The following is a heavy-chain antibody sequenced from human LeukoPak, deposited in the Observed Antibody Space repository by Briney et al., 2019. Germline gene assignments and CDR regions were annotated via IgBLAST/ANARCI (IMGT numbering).Heavy chain of an antibody. CDR1: GFIFISYG. V-gene: IGHV3-30*02. Sequence: QPGGPLRLSCAASGFIFISYGMPWARQAPGKGLEWVAFIRYDGRNKYYADSVKGRFTISRDNSKNTLYLQMNSLRAEDTAVYYCAKDGYCSGGSCLGGWGQGTLVTVSS. J-gene: IGHJ4*02. D-gene: IGHD2-15*01. CDR2: IRYDGRNK. CDR3: AKDGYCSGGSCLGG.